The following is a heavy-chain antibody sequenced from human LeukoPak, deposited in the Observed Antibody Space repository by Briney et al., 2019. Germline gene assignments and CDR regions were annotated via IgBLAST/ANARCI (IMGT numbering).Heavy chain of an antibody. V-gene: IGHV3-21*01. CDR3: ARDDPSMIAALHY. J-gene: IGHJ4*02. CDR2: ISGTSTNI. Sequence: GESLRLSCAASGFTLSDYRMNWVRQAPGKGLEWVSSISGTSTNIYYADSVKGRFTISRDNAKNSVYLQMNSLRAEDTAVYYCARDDPSMIAALHYWGQGTLVTVSS. CDR1: GFTLSDYR. D-gene: IGHD6-6*01.